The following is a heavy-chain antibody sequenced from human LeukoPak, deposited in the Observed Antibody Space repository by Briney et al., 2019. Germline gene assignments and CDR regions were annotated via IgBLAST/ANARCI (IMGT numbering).Heavy chain of an antibody. Sequence: GGSLRLSCAVSGFPFSDFAMSWVRQAPGKGLEWVSTISGGGDNTYFADSVKCRFTISRDNSKNTLFLQMVSLRAEDTAVYYCAKFEGALLGNYYMDVWGTGTTVTVSS. V-gene: IGHV3-23*01. CDR3: AKFEGALLGNYYMDV. J-gene: IGHJ6*03. CDR1: GFPFSDFA. CDR2: ISGGGDNT.